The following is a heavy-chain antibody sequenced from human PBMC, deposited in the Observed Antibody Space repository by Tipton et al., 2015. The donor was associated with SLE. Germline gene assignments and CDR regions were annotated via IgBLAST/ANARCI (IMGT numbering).Heavy chain of an antibody. CDR3: ASSLIVADAGDAFDI. Sequence: TLSLTCAVYGGSFSGYYWSWIRQPPGKGLEWIGYISYSGSTNYNPSLKSRVTISLDTSTNQFSLKLNSVTAADTAVYYCASSLIVADAGDAFDIWGQGTMVTVSS. J-gene: IGHJ3*02. V-gene: IGHV4-59*01. CDR2: ISYSGST. D-gene: IGHD5-12*01. CDR1: GGSFSGYY.